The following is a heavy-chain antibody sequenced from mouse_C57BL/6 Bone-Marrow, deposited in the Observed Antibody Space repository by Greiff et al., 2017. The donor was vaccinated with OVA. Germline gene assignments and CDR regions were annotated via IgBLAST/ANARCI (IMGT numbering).Heavy chain of an antibody. CDR2: IDPETGGT. J-gene: IGHJ2*01. Sequence: QVQLQQSGAELVRPGASVTLSCKASGYTFTDYEMHWVKQTPVHGLEWIGAIDPETGGTAYNQKFKGKAILTADKSSSTAYMELRSLTSEDSAVYYCTRSWDGSLYVDYWGQGTTLTVSS. CDR3: TRSWDGSLYVDY. D-gene: IGHD4-1*01. V-gene: IGHV1-15*01. CDR1: GYTFTDYE.